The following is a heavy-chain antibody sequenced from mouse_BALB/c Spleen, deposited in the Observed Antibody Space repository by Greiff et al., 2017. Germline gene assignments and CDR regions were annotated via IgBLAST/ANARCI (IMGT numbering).Heavy chain of an antibody. Sequence: EVKLVESGPGLVKPSQSLSLTCTVTGYSITSDYAWNWIRQFPGNKLEWMGYISYSGSTSYNPSLKSRISITRDTSKNQFFLQLNSVTTEDTATYYCARRGTGTGNYFDYWGQGTTLTVSS. CDR2: ISYSGST. V-gene: IGHV3-2*02. J-gene: IGHJ2*01. CDR1: GYSITSDYA. CDR3: ARRGTGTGNYFDY. D-gene: IGHD4-1*01.